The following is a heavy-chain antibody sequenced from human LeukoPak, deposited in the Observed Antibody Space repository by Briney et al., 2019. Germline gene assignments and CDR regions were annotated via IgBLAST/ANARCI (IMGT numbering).Heavy chain of an antibody. D-gene: IGHD3-10*01. V-gene: IGHV3-33*01. CDR2: IWYDGSKT. J-gene: IGHJ4*02. CDR1: GFTFSGYG. Sequence: GRSLRLSCAASGFTFSGYGMHWVRQAPGKGLEWVAVIWYDGSKTDYADSVKGRFTISRDNSKNTLYLQMNSLRAEDTAVYYCAREELYYYGSGSHLADYWGQGTLVTVSS. CDR3: AREELYYYGSGSHLADY.